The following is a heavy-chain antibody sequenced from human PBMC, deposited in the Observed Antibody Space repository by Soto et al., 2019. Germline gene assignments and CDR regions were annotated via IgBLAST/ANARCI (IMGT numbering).Heavy chain of an antibody. V-gene: IGHV3-33*01. CDR1: GFRFSNYG. CDR3: ARDDVLPESGLDH. D-gene: IGHD6-25*01. CDR2: IVADGTGL. J-gene: IGHJ4*02. Sequence: QVQLVESGGGVVQPGRSLRLSCAASGFRFSNYGMHWVRQAPGKGLEWLAVIVADGTGLHYADSVRGRFTLSRDNSKITLYLHLTNLGANDPAIYFCARDDVLPESGLDHCGQRTLVTVSS.